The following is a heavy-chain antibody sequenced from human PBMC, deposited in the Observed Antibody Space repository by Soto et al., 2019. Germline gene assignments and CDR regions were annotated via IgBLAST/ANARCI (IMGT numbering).Heavy chain of an antibody. J-gene: IGHJ3*02. V-gene: IGHV3-48*01. CDR3: ARQDHDYGDYTDAFDI. Sequence: GGSLKLSCAASGFTFSSYSMNWVRQAPGKGLEWVSYISSSSSTIYYADSVKGRFTISRDNAKNSLYLQMNSLRAEDTVVYYCARQDHDYGDYTDAFDIRGQGTMVTVSS. CDR2: ISSSSSTI. CDR1: GFTFSSYS. D-gene: IGHD4-17*01.